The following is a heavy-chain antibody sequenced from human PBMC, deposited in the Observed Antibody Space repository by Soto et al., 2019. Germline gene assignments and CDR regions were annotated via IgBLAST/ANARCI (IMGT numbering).Heavy chain of an antibody. CDR2: ISSSGSTI. D-gene: IGHD2-2*01. J-gene: IGHJ3*02. CDR1: GFTFSDYY. CDR3: ARFACSSTSCYARGDAFDI. Sequence: GGSLRLSCAASGFTFSDYYMSWIRQAPGKGLEWVSYISSSGSTIYYADSVKGRFTISRDNAKNSLYLQMNSLRAEDTAVYYCARFACSSTSCYARGDAFDIWGQGTMVAVSS. V-gene: IGHV3-11*01.